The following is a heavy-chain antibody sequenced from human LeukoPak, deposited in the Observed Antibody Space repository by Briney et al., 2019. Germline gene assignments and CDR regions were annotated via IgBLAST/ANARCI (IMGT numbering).Heavy chain of an antibody. V-gene: IGHV3-21*01. J-gene: IGHJ4*02. CDR2: ISPTGEST. CDR1: GFTFSSYT. Sequence: GGSLRLSCAAYGFTFSSYTMNWLRQATGKGLEWVSSISPTGESTWSADSVKGRFTISRDNAKNSVYLQMNSLTVEDTAVYFCARDFLGESGAGGYWGQGTLVTVSS. CDR3: ARDFLGESGAGGY. D-gene: IGHD3-10*01.